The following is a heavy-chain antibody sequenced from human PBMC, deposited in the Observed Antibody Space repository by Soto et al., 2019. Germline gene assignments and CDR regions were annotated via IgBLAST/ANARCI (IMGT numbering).Heavy chain of an antibody. CDR1: GGSFSGYY. D-gene: IGHD2-15*01. J-gene: IGHJ5*02. CDR2: SNHSGST. Sequence: QVQLQQWGAGLLKPSETLSLTCAVYGGSFSGYYWSWIRQPPGKGLEWFGESNHSGSTNYNPALKLRVTISVDTSKNQFSMKLSSVTAAVTAVYYCARGQGVVVVAASINWFYPWGQGTLVTVSA. CDR3: ARGQGVVVVAASINWFYP. V-gene: IGHV4-34*01.